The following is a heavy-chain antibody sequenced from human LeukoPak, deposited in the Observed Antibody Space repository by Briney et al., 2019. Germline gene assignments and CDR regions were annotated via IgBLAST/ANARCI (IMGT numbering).Heavy chain of an antibody. V-gene: IGHV4-30-2*01. CDR3: AREMDYYGMDV. CDR2: IYHSGST. Sequence: PSQTLSLTCAVSGGSISSGGYSWSWILQPPGKGLEWIGYIYHSGSTYYNPSLKSRVTISVDRSKNQFSLKLSSVTAADTAVYYCAREMDYYGMDVWGQGTTVTVSS. D-gene: IGHD2-8*01. J-gene: IGHJ6*02. CDR1: GGSISSGGYS.